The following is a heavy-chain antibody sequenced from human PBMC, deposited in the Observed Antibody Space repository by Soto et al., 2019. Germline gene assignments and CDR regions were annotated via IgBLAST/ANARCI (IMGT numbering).Heavy chain of an antibody. D-gene: IGHD6-19*01. CDR1: GLSITDSEMG. V-gene: IGHV2-26*01. J-gene: IGHJ5*02. CDR2: IDSSGEK. CDR3: ARRHLAVAVSPWFDP. Sequence: QVTLKESGPVLVKPTETLTLRCTVSGLSITDSEMGVSWIRQPPGQPLEWLAHIDSSGEKSYRTFLKSRLAISKGTSKSQIVITRTNMDPADTATYYCARRHLAVAVSPWFDPWGQGIPVTVSS.